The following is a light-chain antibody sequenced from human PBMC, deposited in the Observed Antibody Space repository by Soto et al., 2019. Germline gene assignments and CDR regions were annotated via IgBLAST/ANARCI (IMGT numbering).Light chain of an antibody. J-gene: IGLJ2*01. CDR3: SSYGGGDTFHVI. CDR1: SSDVGGYNY. V-gene: IGLV2-11*01. Sequence: QSALTQPRSVSGSPGQSVTISCTGTSSDVGGYNYVSWYQQHPGKAPKLIIYAVSGRPSGVPDRFSGSKSGNTASLTVSGLRADDEAVYYCSSYGGGDTFHVIFGGGTKVTVL. CDR2: AVS.